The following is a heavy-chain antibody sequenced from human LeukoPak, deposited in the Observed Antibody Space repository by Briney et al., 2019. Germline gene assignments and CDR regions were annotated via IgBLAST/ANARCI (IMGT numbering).Heavy chain of an antibody. V-gene: IGHV4-39*07. J-gene: IGHJ5*02. CDR1: GGSISSSSYY. D-gene: IGHD6-6*01. CDR3: AKASSSWSLFDP. CDR2: IYYSGST. Sequence: PSETLSLTCTVSGGSISSSSYYWGWIRQPPGKGLEWIGSIYYSGSTYYNPSLKSRVTISVDTSKNQFSLKLSSVTAADTAVYYCAKASSSWSLFDPWGQGTLVTVSS.